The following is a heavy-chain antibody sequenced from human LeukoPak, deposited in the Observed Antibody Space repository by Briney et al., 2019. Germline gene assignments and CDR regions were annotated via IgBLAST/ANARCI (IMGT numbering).Heavy chain of an antibody. CDR1: GYTSTGYY. Sequence: GASVKVSCKASGYTSTGYYMHWVRQAPGQGLEWMGRINPNSGGTNYAQKFQGRVTMTRDTSISTAYMELSRLRSDDTAVYYCARLPRSGYSYGSDYWGQGTLVTVSS. CDR3: ARLPRSGYSYGSDY. V-gene: IGHV1-2*06. J-gene: IGHJ4*02. D-gene: IGHD5-18*01. CDR2: INPNSGGT.